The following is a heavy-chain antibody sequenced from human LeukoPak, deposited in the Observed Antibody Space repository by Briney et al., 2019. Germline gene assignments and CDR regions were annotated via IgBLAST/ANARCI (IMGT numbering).Heavy chain of an antibody. V-gene: IGHV1-18*01. CDR2: ISAYNGHT. CDR1: GXTFTSFG. CDR3: ARARAGGRNYYYYFDH. D-gene: IGHD3-10*01. Sequence: VKVSCKAXGXTFTSFGFSWVRQAPGQGLEWLGWISAYNGHTNYAQNLQGRVTMTTDTSTTTAYMELRSLRYDDTAVYYCARARAGGRNYYYYFDHWAREPWSPSPQ. J-gene: IGHJ4*02.